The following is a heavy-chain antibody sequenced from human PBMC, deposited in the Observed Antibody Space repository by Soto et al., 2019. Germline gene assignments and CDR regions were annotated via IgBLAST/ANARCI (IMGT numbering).Heavy chain of an antibody. V-gene: IGHV4-61*01. J-gene: IGHJ4*02. CDR3: AREFSSAHINDFDF. Sequence: QVQLQESGPGRVKPSETLSLTCTVSRFSISIDRYYWTWIRQSPGKGLEWIGYISHTGFTKYNPSLESRVTISVDTSKNQFSLKLRSVTAADTAVYYCAREFSSAHINDFDFWGQGTLVSVSS. CDR2: ISHTGFT. D-gene: IGHD1-26*01. CDR1: RFSISIDRYY.